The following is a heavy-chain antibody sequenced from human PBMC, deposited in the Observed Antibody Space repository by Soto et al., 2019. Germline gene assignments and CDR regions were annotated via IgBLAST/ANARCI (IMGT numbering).Heavy chain of an antibody. Sequence: SETLSLTCAVSGGSINGYYLSWIRQSPEKGLEWLGCVYYSGSTHYNPSLKSRVSLSVDTSKNQFSLELSSVTAADTAVYYCARRGRLNLLRGLYYFDIWGQGTLVTVSS. CDR1: GGSINGYY. CDR3: ARRGRLNLLRGLYYFDI. V-gene: IGHV4-59*08. CDR2: VYYSGST. J-gene: IGHJ4*02. D-gene: IGHD3-10*01.